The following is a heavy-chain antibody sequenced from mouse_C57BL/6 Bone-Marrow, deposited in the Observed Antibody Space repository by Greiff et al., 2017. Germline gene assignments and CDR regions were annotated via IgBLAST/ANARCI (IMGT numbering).Heavy chain of an antibody. CDR1: GFTFSSYT. CDR3: ARQYYYGSSDEDY. Sequence: EVHLVESGGGLVKPGGSLKLSCAASGFTFSSYTMSWVRQTPEKRLEWVATISGGGGNTYYPDSVKGRFTISRDNAKNTLYLQMSSMRSEDTAWDYCARQYYYGSSDEDYWGQGTTLTVSS. CDR2: ISGGGGNT. J-gene: IGHJ2*01. D-gene: IGHD1-1*01. V-gene: IGHV5-9*01.